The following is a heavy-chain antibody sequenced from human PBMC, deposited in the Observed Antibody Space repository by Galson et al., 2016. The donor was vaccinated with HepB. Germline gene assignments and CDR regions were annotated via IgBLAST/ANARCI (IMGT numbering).Heavy chain of an antibody. CDR2: INGGDSGGST. D-gene: IGHD4-17*01. V-gene: IGHV3-23*01. CDR3: AKGRGTTVTPNDY. J-gene: IGHJ4*02. CDR1: GFTFTNSW. Sequence: SLRLSCAASGFTFTNSWMNWVRQAPGKGLEWVSTINGGDSGGSTYYADSVKGRFTISRDNSKSTLYVEMNSLRAEDTAVYYCAKGRGTTVTPNDYWGQGTLVTVSS.